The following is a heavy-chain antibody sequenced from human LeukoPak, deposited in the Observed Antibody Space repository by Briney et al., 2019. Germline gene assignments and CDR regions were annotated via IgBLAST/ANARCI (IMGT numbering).Heavy chain of an antibody. CDR2: IDPNSGGT. CDR1: GYTFTDYY. V-gene: IGHV1-2*02. J-gene: IGHJ4*02. D-gene: IGHD7-27*01. CDR3: ATDPSGEVY. Sequence: ASVKVSCKASGYTFTDYYMHWVRQSPGQGLEWMGWIDPNSGGTNYAQKFQGRVTMTRDTSITTAYMELSSLRSEDTAVYYCATDPSGEVYWGQGTLVTVSS.